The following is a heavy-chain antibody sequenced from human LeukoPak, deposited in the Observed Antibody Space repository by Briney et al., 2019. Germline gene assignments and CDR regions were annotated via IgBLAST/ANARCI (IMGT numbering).Heavy chain of an antibody. V-gene: IGHV1-69*13. CDR2: IIPIFGTA. D-gene: IGHD6-13*01. Sequence: SVKVSCKASGGTFSSYAISWVRQAPGQGLEWMGGIIPIFGTANYAQEFQGRVTITADESTSTAYMELSSLRSEDTAVYYCARALIAAAGTLGDYYYYMDVWGKGTTVTVSS. J-gene: IGHJ6*03. CDR1: GGTFSSYA. CDR3: ARALIAAAGTLGDYYYYMDV.